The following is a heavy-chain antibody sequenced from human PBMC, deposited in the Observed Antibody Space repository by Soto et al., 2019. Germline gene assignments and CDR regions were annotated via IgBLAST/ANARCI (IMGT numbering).Heavy chain of an antibody. CDR1: GFTFSSYA. V-gene: IGHV3-23*01. D-gene: IGHD3-22*01. J-gene: IGHJ3*01. Sequence: GGSLRLSCAASGFTFSSYAMSWVRQAPGKGLEWVSAISGSGGSTFYADSVKGRFTMSRDNSKNTLYLQMNSLRAEDTAAYYCARDQLYYNDISGRPLNAFDVWGQGTMVTVSS. CDR2: ISGSGGST. CDR3: ARDQLYYNDISGRPLNAFDV.